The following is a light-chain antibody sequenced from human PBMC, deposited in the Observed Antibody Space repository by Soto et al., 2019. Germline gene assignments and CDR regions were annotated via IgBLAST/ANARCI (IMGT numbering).Light chain of an antibody. CDR2: DVS. CDR1: SSDVGGYNY. V-gene: IGLV2-14*01. CDR3: SSYTSSSTPLYV. Sequence: ALTQPASVSGSPGQSITISCTGTSSDVGGYNYVSWYQQHPGKAPKLMIYDVSNRPSGVSNRFSGSKSGNTASLTISGLQAEDEADYYCSSYTSSSTPLYVFGTGTKVTVL. J-gene: IGLJ1*01.